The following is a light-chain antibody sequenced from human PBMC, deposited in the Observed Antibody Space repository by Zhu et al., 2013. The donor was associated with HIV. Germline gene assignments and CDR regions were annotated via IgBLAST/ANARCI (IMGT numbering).Light chain of an antibody. J-gene: IGKJ1*01. V-gene: IGKV3-15*01. CDR3: QQYNEWPRT. CDR1: QSVTSN. CDR2: GAS. Sequence: EIVMTQSPATLSVSPGERATLSCSASQSVTSNLAWYQQTPGQAPRIVIYGASTRASGIPARFSGSGSGTDFTLTISSLHSEDFAVYYCQQYNEWPRTFGQGTKVELK.